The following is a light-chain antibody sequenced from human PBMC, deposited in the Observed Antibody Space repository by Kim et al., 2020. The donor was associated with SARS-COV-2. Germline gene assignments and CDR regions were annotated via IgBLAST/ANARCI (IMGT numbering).Light chain of an antibody. J-gene: IGKJ5*01. CDR2: DSS. V-gene: IGKV3-11*01. CDR1: QSVAHY. Sequence: SLSPGDSAPLSCRASQSVAHYFAWYQQKPGQAPRLLIYDSSIRAPGIPARFSGSGSGTDFTLTISNVEPEDLAVYYCQQRSTSTSFGQGTRLEIK. CDR3: QQRSTSTS.